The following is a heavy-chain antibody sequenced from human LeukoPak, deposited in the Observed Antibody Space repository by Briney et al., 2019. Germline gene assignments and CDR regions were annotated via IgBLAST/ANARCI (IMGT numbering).Heavy chain of an antibody. CDR2: IYPGDSDT. J-gene: IGHJ3*02. V-gene: IGHV5-51*01. Sequence: GESLKISCKGSGYSFTSYWIGWVRQMPGKGLEWMGIIYPGDSDTRYSPSFQGQVTLSADKFTSTAYLQWNTLKTSDTAMYYCARRMAYNYELSAGGAFDMWGQGTMVTVSS. CDR3: ARRMAYNYELSAGGAFDM. D-gene: IGHD3-22*01. CDR1: GYSFTSYW.